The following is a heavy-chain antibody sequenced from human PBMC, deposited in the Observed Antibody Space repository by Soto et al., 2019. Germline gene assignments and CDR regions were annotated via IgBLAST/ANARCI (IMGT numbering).Heavy chain of an antibody. V-gene: IGHV3-23*01. CDR3: AKELSHWWFDL. Sequence: EVQLLESGGGLVQPGGSLRLSCAASGFTFSSYAMSWVRQAPGKGLEWVLSISGSGGSTYYADSVKGRFTMSRDNSKNTLYLQMNSLRAEDTAEYYCAKELSHWWFDLWGRGTLVTVSS. CDR1: GFTFSSYA. J-gene: IGHJ2*01. D-gene: IGHD3-10*01. CDR2: ISGSGGST.